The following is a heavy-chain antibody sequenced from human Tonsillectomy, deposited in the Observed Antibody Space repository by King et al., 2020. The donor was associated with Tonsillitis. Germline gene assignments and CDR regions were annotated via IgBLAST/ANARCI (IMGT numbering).Heavy chain of an antibody. Sequence: VQLVESGGGVVQPGRSLRLSCAASGFTFSSYGLHWVRQAPGKGLEWVAVIWHDGSNNHYADSVKGRFTISRDNSKNTVYLQMNSLRVEDTAVYYCARGNVSVPNDYWGQGTLVTVSS. D-gene: IGHD1-1*01. J-gene: IGHJ4*02. CDR3: ARGNVSVPNDY. CDR2: IWHDGSNN. CDR1: GFTFSSYG. V-gene: IGHV3-33*08.